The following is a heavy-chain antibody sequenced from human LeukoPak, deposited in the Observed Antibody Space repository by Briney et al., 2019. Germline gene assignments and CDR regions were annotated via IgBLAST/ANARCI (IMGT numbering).Heavy chain of an antibody. V-gene: IGHV5-51*01. CDR3: ARRFPYNWNYDY. J-gene: IGHJ4*02. D-gene: IGHD1-7*01. CDR1: GFSFTTYW. CDR2: IYPDDSES. Sequence: GESLKISCKGSGFSFTTYWIGWVRQMPGKGPEWMGMIYPDDSESRYSLSFQGQVTISADKSISTAYLQWGSLKASDTAMYYCARRFPYNWNYDYWGQGTLVTVSS.